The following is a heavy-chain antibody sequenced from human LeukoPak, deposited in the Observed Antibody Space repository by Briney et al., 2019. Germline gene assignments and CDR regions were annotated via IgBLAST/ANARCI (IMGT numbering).Heavy chain of an antibody. CDR3: ARDMYDNGWSSFDY. CDR2: ISFYGTNK. CDR1: GFTFSNYA. Sequence: PGGSLRLSCAASGFTFSNYAMHCVRQAPGKGLEWVAVISFYGTNKYYANSVQGRFTISSDNSKNTLYLQMNRLRAEDTALYYCARDMYDNGWSSFDYWGQGTPVTVSS. J-gene: IGHJ4*02. D-gene: IGHD3-10*01. V-gene: IGHV3-30-3*01.